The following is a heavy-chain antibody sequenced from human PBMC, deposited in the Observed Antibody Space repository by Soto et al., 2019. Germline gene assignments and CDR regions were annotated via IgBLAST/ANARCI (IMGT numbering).Heavy chain of an antibody. V-gene: IGHV4-4*07. CDR2: VYATGTT. CDR3: VRDGTKTLRDWFDP. J-gene: IGHJ5*02. CDR1: GASISGYX. D-gene: IGHD1-1*01. Sequence: SETLSLTCTVSGASISGYXXSWIRKSAGKGLEWIGRVYATGTTDYNPSLKSRVMMSVDTSKKQFSLRLRSVTAADTAVYYCVRDGTKTLRDWFDPWGQGISVTVSS.